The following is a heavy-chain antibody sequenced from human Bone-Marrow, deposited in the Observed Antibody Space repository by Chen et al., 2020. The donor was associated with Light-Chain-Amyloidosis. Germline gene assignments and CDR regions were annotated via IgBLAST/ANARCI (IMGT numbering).Heavy chain of an antibody. V-gene: IGHV5-51*01. CDR1: GYTFPNYW. D-gene: IGHD5-12*01. CDR3: ARRRYGYNFDD. Sequence: EVQLVQSGPEVKKTGESLKLSCKGSGYTFPNYWIGLVRQMTGKSLEWMGVIYPDDSDARYSPSFEGQVTISAAKSNTTAYLQWSSLKASDTAVYYCARRRYGYNFDDLGQGTLVTVSS. J-gene: IGHJ4*02. CDR2: IYPDDSDA.